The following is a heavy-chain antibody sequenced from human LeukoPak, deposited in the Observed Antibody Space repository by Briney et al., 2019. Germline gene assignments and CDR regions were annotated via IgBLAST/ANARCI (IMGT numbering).Heavy chain of an antibody. J-gene: IGHJ6*03. CDR2: IKQDGSEK. V-gene: IGHV3-7*01. Sequence: GGSLRLSCAASGITVSSNYMSWVRQAPGKGLEWVANIKQDGSEKYYVDSVKGRFTISRDNAKNSLYLQMNSLRAEDTAVYYCARDGFSSWYEFYAYYYLDVWGKGTTVTISS. CDR3: ARDGFSSWYEFYAYYYLDV. D-gene: IGHD6-13*01. CDR1: GITVSSNY.